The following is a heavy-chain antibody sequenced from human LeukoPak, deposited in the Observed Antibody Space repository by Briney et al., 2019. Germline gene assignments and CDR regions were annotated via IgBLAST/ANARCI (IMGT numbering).Heavy chain of an antibody. J-gene: IGHJ4*02. V-gene: IGHV4-34*01. Sequence: PSETPSLTCAVYGGSFSGYYWSWIRQPPGKGLEWIGEINHSGSTNYNPSLKSRVTISVDTSKNQFSLKLSSVTAADTAVYYCARGPSPDYWGQGTLVTVSS. CDR3: ARGPSPDY. CDR1: GGSFSGYY. CDR2: INHSGST.